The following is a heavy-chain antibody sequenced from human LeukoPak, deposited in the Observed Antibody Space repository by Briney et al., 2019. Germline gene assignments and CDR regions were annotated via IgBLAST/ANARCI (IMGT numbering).Heavy chain of an antibody. D-gene: IGHD2-21*02. CDR1: GFTFSSYA. J-gene: IGHJ4*02. V-gene: IGHV3-30-3*01. CDR2: ISYDGSNK. Sequence: GGSLRLSCAASGFTFSSYAMHWVRQAPGKGLEWVAVISYDGSNKYYADSVKGRFTISRDNSKNTLYLQMNSLRAEDTAVYYCARDQTPLAYCGGDCSGYFDYWGQGTLVTVSS. CDR3: ARDQTPLAYCGGDCSGYFDY.